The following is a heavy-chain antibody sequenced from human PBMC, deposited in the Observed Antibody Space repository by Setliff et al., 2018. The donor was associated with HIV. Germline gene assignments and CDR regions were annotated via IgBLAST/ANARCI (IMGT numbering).Heavy chain of an antibody. CDR1: ATFTNVD. J-gene: IGHJ6*04. V-gene: IGHV1-8*01. Sequence: ASVKVSCMASATFTNVDIHWLRRATGQGLEWMGWMNPNSGVSGYGQKFQGRVTMTRDTSISTAYMELSSLTSEDTAVYYCARGKGVGGVIITGGLDVWGKGTTVTVSS. CDR3: ARGKGVGGVIITGGLDV. D-gene: IGHD3-10*01. CDR2: MNPNSGVS.